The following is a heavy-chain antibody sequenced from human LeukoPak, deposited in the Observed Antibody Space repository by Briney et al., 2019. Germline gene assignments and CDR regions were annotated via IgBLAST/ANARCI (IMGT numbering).Heavy chain of an antibody. CDR2: INQDGTEK. V-gene: IGHV3-7*01. D-gene: IGHD2-15*01. CDR3: ARELSVVAVSNWFDP. J-gene: IGHJ5*02. CDR1: GFTFSSYW. Sequence: GGSLRLSCAASGFTFSSYWMSWVRQAPGKGLEWVANINQDGTEKYYVDSVKGRFTISRDNAKKSLYLHMNSLRAEDTAVYYCARELSVVAVSNWFDPWGQGTLVTVSS.